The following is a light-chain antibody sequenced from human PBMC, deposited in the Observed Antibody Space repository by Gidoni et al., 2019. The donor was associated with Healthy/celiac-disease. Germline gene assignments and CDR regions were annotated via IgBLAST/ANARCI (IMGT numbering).Light chain of an antibody. V-gene: IGKV1-39*01. CDR1: QSISSY. CDR2: AAS. CDR3: QQSYSTPPT. Sequence: DIQMTQSPSSLSASVGDRVTITCRASQSISSYLNWYQQKPGKAPKLRIYAASSLQSGVPSRFSGSGSGTDLTLTISSLQPEDFATYYGQQSYSTPPTFGQGTKVEIK. J-gene: IGKJ1*01.